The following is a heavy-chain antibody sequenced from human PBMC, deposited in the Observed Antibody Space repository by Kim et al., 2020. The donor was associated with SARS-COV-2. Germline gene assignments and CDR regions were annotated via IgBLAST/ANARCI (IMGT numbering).Heavy chain of an antibody. CDR2: LYISGTT. V-gene: IGHV4-39*01. Sequence: SETLSLTCAVSGASIDSSDSYWGWIRQPPGKGLEWVGILYISGTTHYNPSLKSRVTIYADTARSQVSLRMTSATAAGTALYYCARQPLRSLWFGALGGCDCWGPGTLVAVSS. J-gene: IGHJ4*02. D-gene: IGHD3-10*01. CDR3: ARQPLRSLWFGALGGCDC. CDR1: GASIDSSDSY.